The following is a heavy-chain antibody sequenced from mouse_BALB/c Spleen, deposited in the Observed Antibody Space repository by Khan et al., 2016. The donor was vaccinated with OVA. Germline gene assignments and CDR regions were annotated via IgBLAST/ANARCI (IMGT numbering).Heavy chain of an antibody. CDR3: AGGGSSGPAWFAY. CDR1: GYSITSGYF. J-gene: IGHJ3*01. CDR2: IRYDGNS. D-gene: IGHD3-1*01. V-gene: IGHV3-6*02. Sequence: EVQLQESGPGLVKPSQSLSLTCSVTGYSITSGYFWNWIRQFPGNKLEWMGYIRYDGNSNYNPSLKNRISITRDTSKNQFFLTLNSVTPEDTATYYCAGGGSSGPAWFAYWGQGTLVTVSA.